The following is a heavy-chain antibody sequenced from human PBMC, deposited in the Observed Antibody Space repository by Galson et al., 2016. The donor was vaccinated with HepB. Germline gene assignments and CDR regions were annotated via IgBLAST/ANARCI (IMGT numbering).Heavy chain of an antibody. Sequence: SLRLSCAAYGFTFSSYGMHWVRQAPGKGLEWVAVISYDGSDKYYADSVKGRFTISRDNSKNTLYLQMSSLRAEDTAVYYCAKDVWRGSGTDYYGMDVWGQGTTGTVSS. CDR3: AKDVWRGSGTDYYGMDV. J-gene: IGHJ6*02. CDR1: GFTFSSYG. D-gene: IGHD1-1*01. CDR2: ISYDGSDK. V-gene: IGHV3-30*18.